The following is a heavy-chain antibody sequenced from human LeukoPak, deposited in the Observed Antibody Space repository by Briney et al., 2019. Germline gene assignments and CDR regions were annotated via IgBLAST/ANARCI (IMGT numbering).Heavy chain of an antibody. V-gene: IGHV4-30-2*01. Sequence: SETLSLTCAVSGGSISSGGYSWSWIRQPPGKGLEWIGYIYHSGSTYYNPSLKSRATISVDRSKNQFSLKLSSVTAADTAVYYCARLIPNDYYDSSGYPLEAFDIWGQGTMVTVSS. CDR2: IYHSGST. CDR3: ARLIPNDYYDSSGYPLEAFDI. J-gene: IGHJ3*02. CDR1: GGSISSGGYS. D-gene: IGHD3-22*01.